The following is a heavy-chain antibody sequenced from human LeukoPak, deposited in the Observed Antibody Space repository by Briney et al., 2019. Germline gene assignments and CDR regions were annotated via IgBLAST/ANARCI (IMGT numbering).Heavy chain of an antibody. CDR2: IYYSGST. CDR1: GGSISRYY. D-gene: IGHD2/OR15-2a*01. CDR3: ASFYGDY. J-gene: IGHJ4*02. Sequence: SETLSLTCSVSGGSISRYYWSCIRQPPGKGLEWIGYIYYSGSTNHDPSLKSRVTISVDTSKNQFSLKLSSVTAADTAVYYCASFYGDYWGQGTLVTVSS. V-gene: IGHV4-59*01.